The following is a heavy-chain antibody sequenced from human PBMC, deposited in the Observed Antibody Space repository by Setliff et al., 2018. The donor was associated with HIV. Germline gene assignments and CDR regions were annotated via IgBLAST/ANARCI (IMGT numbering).Heavy chain of an antibody. CDR1: GYSISRDHY. CDR3: ARRAAATTNFDY. J-gene: IGHJ4*02. Sequence: PSETLSLTCAVSGYSISRDHYWAWIRQPPGKGLEYIGNIYHSGSTFYNPSLKSRVTVSVDTSKNQFSLKLSSVTAADTAVYYCARRAAATTNFDYWGQGTLVTVSS. V-gene: IGHV4-38-2*01. CDR2: IYHSGST. D-gene: IGHD1-26*01.